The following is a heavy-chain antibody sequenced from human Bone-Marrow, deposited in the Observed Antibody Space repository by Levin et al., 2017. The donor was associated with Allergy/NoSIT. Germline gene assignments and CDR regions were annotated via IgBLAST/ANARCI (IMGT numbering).Heavy chain of an antibody. CDR1: GGTFSAYS. J-gene: IGHJ3*02. D-gene: IGHD5-24*01. CDR2: IIPIIDKA. V-gene: IGHV1-69*08. Sequence: PAASVKVSCKASGGTFSAYSVSWVRQAPGQGPEWMGRIIPIIDKANYGQKFQGRVTITADLSTRTAYMELTNLTSEDTAVYSCAIVLRLNSREGNSEGYAFEIWGQGTMVTVSS. CDR3: AIVLRLNSREGNSEGYAFEI.